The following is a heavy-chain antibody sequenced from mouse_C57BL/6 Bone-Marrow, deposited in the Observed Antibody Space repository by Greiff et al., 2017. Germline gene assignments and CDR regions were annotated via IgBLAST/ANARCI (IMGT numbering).Heavy chain of an antibody. J-gene: IGHJ1*03. CDR3: ARCYYYGRYFDV. Sequence: QVQLQQPGAELVKPGASVKLSCKASGYTFTSYWMHWVKQRPGQGLEWIGMIHPTSGSTNYNEKFKSKATLTVDKSSSTAYMQRSSRTSEDSAVYYWARCYYYGRYFDVWGTGTTVTVSS. CDR2: IHPTSGST. CDR1: GYTFTSYW. V-gene: IGHV1-64*01. D-gene: IGHD1-1*01.